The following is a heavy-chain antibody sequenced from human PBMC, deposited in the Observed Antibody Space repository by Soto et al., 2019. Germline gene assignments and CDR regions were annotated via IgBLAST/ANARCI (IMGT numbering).Heavy chain of an antibody. Sequence: EVQLLESGGGFVQPGGSLRLSCAASGFTFNSFAMSWVRQAPGKGLEWVSGITGSGGSIYYADSVKGLFTISRDNSMNTLYLQMNSLRAEDTAVYYCAKDQSSTIAGRRGFDYWGQGALVTVSS. J-gene: IGHJ4*02. CDR2: ITGSGGSI. CDR3: AKDQSSTIAGRRGFDY. V-gene: IGHV3-23*01. D-gene: IGHD6-6*01. CDR1: GFTFNSFA.